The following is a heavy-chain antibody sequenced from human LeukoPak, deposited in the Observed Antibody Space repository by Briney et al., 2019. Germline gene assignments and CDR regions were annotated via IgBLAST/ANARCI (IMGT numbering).Heavy chain of an antibody. J-gene: IGHJ6*02. D-gene: IGHD3-3*01. Sequence: PGRSLRLSCAASGFTFDDYAMPWVRHAPGKGLEWVSGISWNSGSIGYADSVKGRFTISRDNAKNSLYLQMNSLRAEDTALYYCAKDMESGQAYYYYGMDVWGQGTTVTVSS. CDR3: AKDMESGQAYYYYGMDV. CDR2: ISWNSGSI. CDR1: GFTFDDYA. V-gene: IGHV3-9*01.